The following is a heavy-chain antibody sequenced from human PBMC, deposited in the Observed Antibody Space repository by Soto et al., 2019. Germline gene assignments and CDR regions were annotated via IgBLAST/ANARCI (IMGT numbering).Heavy chain of an antibody. CDR2: MSYSGRI. CDR3: ARSGDGILVDLLLPDC. V-gene: IGHV4-39*01. Sequence: LQLQESGPGLVKPAETLSLTCTVSGGSISSSTYYWGWIRQPPGKGLEFIATMSYSGRIYHNPSLKSRVTMSVDATKSQFSLTLSSVTAADTAVYYCARSGDGILVDLLLPDCWGHGTLVTVSS. J-gene: IGHJ4*01. D-gene: IGHD2-21*01. CDR1: GGSISSSTYY.